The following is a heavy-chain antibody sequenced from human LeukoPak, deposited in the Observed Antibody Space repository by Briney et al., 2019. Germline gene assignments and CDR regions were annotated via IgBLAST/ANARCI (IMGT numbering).Heavy chain of an antibody. J-gene: IGHJ6*03. CDR3: ARVPSGYTLGYGYYYYMDV. Sequence: PGGSLRLSCAVSGFTFSDYTMTWVRQAPGKGLGWVSYISTSSSTIYYADSVKGRFTISRDNTKNALYLQMNSLRAEDTAVYYCARVPSGYTLGYGYYYYMDVWGKGTTVTVSS. D-gene: IGHD5-18*01. CDR2: ISTSSSTI. CDR1: GFTFSDYT. V-gene: IGHV3-48*04.